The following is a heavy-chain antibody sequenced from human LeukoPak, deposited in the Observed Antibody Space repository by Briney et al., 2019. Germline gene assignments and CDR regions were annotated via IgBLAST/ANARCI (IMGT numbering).Heavy chain of an antibody. Sequence: PSETLSLTCTVSGGSISSGGYYWSWIRQHPGKGLEXXXYXXXSGSTYYNPSLKSRVTISVDTSKNQFSLKLSSVTAADTAVYYCARDEGYCSGGSCYGNAFDIWGQGTMVTVSS. CDR3: ARDEGYCSGGSCYGNAFDI. CDR2: XXXSGST. D-gene: IGHD2-15*01. J-gene: IGHJ3*02. CDR1: GGSISSGGYY. V-gene: IGHV4-31*03.